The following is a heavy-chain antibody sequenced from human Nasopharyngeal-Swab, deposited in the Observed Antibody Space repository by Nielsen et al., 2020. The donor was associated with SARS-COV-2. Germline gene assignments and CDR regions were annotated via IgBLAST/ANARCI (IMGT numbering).Heavy chain of an antibody. D-gene: IGHD2-2*02. V-gene: IGHV1-18*01. Sequence: ASVKVSCKASGYTFTSYGISWVRQAPGQGLEWMGWISAYNGNTNYAQKLQGRVTMTTDTSTSTAYMELRSLRSDDTAVYYCARDQGVVVPAAISYYYYGMDVWGKGTTVTVSS. CDR2: ISAYNGNT. CDR3: ARDQGVVVPAAISYYYYGMDV. J-gene: IGHJ6*04. CDR1: GYTFTSYG.